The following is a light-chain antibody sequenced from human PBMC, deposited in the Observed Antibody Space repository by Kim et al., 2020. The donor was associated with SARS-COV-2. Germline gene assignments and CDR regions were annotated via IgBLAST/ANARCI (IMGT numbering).Light chain of an antibody. Sequence: EVVLTQSPGTLSLSPGERATLSCRASQSISKSYLAWYHKKPGQAPRLLIYGASTRATGIPDRFSGSGSGTDFTLTISRLEPEDFAVYYCQHYGTSPPVTFGPGTKVDIK. CDR2: GAS. V-gene: IGKV3-20*01. CDR1: QSISKSY. J-gene: IGKJ3*01. CDR3: QHYGTSPPVT.